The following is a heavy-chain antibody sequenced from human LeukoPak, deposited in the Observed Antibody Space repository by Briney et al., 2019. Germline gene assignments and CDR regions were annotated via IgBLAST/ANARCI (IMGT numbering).Heavy chain of an antibody. J-gene: IGHJ2*01. CDR1: GYTFTSYG. CDR2: IIPIFGTA. Sequence: SVKVSCKASGYTFTSYGISWVRQAPGQGLEWMGGIIPIFGTANYAQKFQGRVTITADESTSTAYMELSSLRSEDTAVYYCARDQSSSYGPKLYFDLWGRGTLVTVSS. V-gene: IGHV1-69*13. CDR3: ARDQSSSYGPKLYFDL. D-gene: IGHD3-10*01.